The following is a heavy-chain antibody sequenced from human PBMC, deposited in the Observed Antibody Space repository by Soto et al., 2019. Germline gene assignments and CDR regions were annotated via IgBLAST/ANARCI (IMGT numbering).Heavy chain of an antibody. Sequence: QVQLQQWGAGLLKPSETLSLTCAVNSESLSGYYWSWIRQSPGKGLEWIGEIDGSGNTNYSPSLRIGVAMSVDTSKNHFFLNRNSVSAADTAAYYCVGARGRLVGFDDWGQGTLVTVSS. CDR3: VGARGRLVGFDD. V-gene: IGHV4-34*01. CDR1: SESLSGYY. CDR2: IDGSGNT. D-gene: IGHD1-26*01. J-gene: IGHJ4*02.